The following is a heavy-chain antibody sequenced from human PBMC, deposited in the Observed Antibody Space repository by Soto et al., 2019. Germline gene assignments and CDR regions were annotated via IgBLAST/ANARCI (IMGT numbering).Heavy chain of an antibody. D-gene: IGHD3-22*01. CDR1: GGTFSSYA. Sequence: QVQLVQSRAEVKKPGSSVKVSCKASGGTFSSYAISWVRQAPGQGLEWMGGIIPIFGTANYAQKFQGRVTITADESTSTAYMGLSSLRSEDTAVYYCARSDYYDSSGYYYYFDYWGQGTLVTVSS. CDR2: IIPIFGTA. V-gene: IGHV1-69*01. J-gene: IGHJ4*02. CDR3: ARSDYYDSSGYYYYFDY.